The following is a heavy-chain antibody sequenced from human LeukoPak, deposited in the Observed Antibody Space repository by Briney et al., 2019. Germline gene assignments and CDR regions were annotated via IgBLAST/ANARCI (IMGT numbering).Heavy chain of an antibody. V-gene: IGHV4-34*01. CDR3: ARHISGYSSLGAFDI. CDR1: GGSFSGYY. CDR2: INHSGST. J-gene: IGHJ3*02. Sequence: SETLSLTCAVYGGSFSGYYWSWIRQPPGKGLEWIGEINHSGSTNYNPSLKSRVTISVDTSKNQFSLKLSSVTAADTAVYYCARHISGYSSLGAFDIWGQGTMVTVSS. D-gene: IGHD6-13*01.